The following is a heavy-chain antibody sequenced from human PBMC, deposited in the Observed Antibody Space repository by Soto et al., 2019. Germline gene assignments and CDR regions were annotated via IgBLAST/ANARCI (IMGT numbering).Heavy chain of an antibody. J-gene: IGHJ6*02. Sequence: QVQLVQSGAEVKKPGSSVKVSCKASGDTFSTYTITWMRQAPGQGLEWMGGIIPRSATSNYAQKFQGRVTTTAHKPTNTPNKQQTSLRSNNTTFYHSAKEGLVLVPTTLTPANHYSPRHAWAQGTTVT. CDR1: GDTFSTYT. CDR3: AKEGLVLVPTTLTPANHYSPRHA. D-gene: IGHD2-2*01. CDR2: IIPRSATS. V-gene: IGHV1-69*14.